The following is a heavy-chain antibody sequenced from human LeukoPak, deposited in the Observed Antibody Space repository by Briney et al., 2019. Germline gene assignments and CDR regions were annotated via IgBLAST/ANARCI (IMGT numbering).Heavy chain of an antibody. V-gene: IGHV3-7*01. J-gene: IGHJ6*03. CDR3: ARDRGRYYMDV. Sequence: GGSLRLSCAASGFIFSSYWMSWVRQAPGKGLEWVANIKQDGSEKYYVDSVKGRFTISRDNAKNSLYLQMNSLRAGDTAVYYCARDRGRYYMDVWGKGTTVTISS. CDR2: IKQDGSEK. CDR1: GFIFSSYW. D-gene: IGHD6-25*01.